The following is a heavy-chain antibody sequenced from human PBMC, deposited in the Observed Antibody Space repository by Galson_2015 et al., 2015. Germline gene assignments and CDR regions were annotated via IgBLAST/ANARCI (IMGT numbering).Heavy chain of an antibody. CDR1: GFTFSSFS. V-gene: IGHV3-48*02. J-gene: IGHJ4*02. Sequence: SLRLSCAASGFTFSSFSMNWVRQAPGKGLEWVSYISSNTRIIDYADSVKGRFTISRDNARNSVYLQLNSLRDEDTAVYYCARDSPPLDSWGQGTLVTVSS. CDR3: ARDSPPLDS. CDR2: ISSNTRII.